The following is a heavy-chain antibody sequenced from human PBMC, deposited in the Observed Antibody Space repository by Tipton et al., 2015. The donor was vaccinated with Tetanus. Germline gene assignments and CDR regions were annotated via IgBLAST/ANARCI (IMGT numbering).Heavy chain of an antibody. CDR1: GDSVSSNSAA. CDR3: ARGPSYYDTSGYYEKGRFDY. Sequence: GLVKPSQTLSLTCAISGDSVSSNSAAWNWIRQSPSRGLEWLGRTYYRSKWYNDYAVSVKSRITINPDTSKNQFSLQLNSVTPEDTAVYYCARGPSYYDTSGYYEKGRFDYWGQGILVTVSS. CDR2: TYYRSKWYN. V-gene: IGHV6-1*01. J-gene: IGHJ4*02. D-gene: IGHD3-22*01.